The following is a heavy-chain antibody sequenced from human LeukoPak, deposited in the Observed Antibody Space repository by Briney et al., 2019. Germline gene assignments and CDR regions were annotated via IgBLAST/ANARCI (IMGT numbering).Heavy chain of an antibody. CDR1: GGSISASSYY. J-gene: IGHJ4*02. V-gene: IGHV4-39*01. D-gene: IGHD2-15*01. CDR3: ARGGSGSRGDFDY. CDR2: IYYSGTT. Sequence: PSETLSLTCTVSGGSISASSYYWGWIRQPPGKGLEWIATIYYSGTTYYNPSLKSRVTISVDTSKNQFSLNLSSVTAADTAVYYWARGGSGSRGDFDYGGKEPLVTVP.